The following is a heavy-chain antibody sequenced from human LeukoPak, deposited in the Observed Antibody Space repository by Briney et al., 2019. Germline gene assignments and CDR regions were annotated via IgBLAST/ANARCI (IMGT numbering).Heavy chain of an antibody. D-gene: IGHD3-10*01. Sequence: GASVKVSCKASGGTFSSYAISWVRQAPGQGLEWMGGIIPIFGTANYAQKFQGRVTITADKSTSTAYMELSSLRSDDTAVYYCAREGFMVRGVIYGAFDIWGQGTMVTVSS. CDR2: IIPIFGTA. J-gene: IGHJ3*02. V-gene: IGHV1-69*06. CDR3: AREGFMVRGVIYGAFDI. CDR1: GGTFSSYA.